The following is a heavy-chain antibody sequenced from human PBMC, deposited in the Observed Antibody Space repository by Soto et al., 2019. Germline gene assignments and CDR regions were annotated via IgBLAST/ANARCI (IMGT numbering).Heavy chain of an antibody. V-gene: IGHV1-46*01. CDR1: GYTFSSYY. CDR2: INPDGGGT. J-gene: IGHJ4*02. D-gene: IGHD1-1*01. CDR3: SISLASFEQ. Sequence: ASVKVSCKTSGYTFSSYYVHWVRQAPGQGLEWMGIINPDGGGTTYAQTFQGRLTLTRDTSASTVYMELSGLRFEDTAVYYCSISLASFEQWGQGTLVTVSS.